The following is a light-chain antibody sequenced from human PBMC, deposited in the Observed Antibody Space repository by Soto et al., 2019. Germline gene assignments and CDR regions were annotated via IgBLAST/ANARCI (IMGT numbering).Light chain of an antibody. CDR3: QVWDRLSDYV. V-gene: IGLV3-21*02. Sequence: SYELTQPPSVSVAPGQTARITCGGDNMGSKNVHRSQQTPGQAPVLVVYEESDRPSGIPERFSGSNSRDTATLTISRVEAGDEADYYCQVWDRLSDYVFGSGTKVTVL. CDR2: EES. J-gene: IGLJ1*01. CDR1: NMGSKN.